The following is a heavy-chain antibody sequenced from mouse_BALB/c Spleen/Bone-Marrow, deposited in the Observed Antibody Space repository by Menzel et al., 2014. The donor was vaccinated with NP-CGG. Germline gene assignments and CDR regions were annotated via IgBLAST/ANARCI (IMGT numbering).Heavy chain of an antibody. CDR2: INPSTGYT. Sequence: VQLQEFGAELAKPGASVKMSCKASGYTFTRYWIHWVKPGPGQGLEWIGYINPSTGYTEYNQKFKDKATLTADKSSSTAYMQLSSLTSEDSAVYYCARGDYYGKGGAMDYWGQETSVTVSS. D-gene: IGHD1-1*01. CDR3: ARGDYYGKGGAMDY. V-gene: IGHV1-7*01. CDR1: GYTFTRYW. J-gene: IGHJ4*01.